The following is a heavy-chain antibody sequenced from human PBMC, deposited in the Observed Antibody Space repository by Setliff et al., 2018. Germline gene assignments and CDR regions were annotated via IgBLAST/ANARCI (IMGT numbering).Heavy chain of an antibody. V-gene: IGHV7-4-1*02. CDR2: INTNTGNP. CDR3: ARAGRFGTIKYRGDYYMDV. D-gene: IGHD3-10*01. J-gene: IGHJ6*03. Sequence: VQVSCKASGYTFTTYAISWMRQAPGQGLEWMGWINTNTGNPSYAQGFAGRFVFSLDTSVSTAYLQISSLKAEDTALYYCARAGRFGTIKYRGDYYMDVWGKGTTVTVSS. CDR1: GYTFTTYA.